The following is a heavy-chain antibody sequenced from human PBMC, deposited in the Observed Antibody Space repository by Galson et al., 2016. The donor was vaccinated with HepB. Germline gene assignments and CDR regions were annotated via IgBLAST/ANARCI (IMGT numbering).Heavy chain of an antibody. D-gene: IGHD4-23*01. Sequence: SVKVSCKASGGTFSSYAISWVRQAPGQGLEWMGGCIPIFGRADYAQKFQGRVTITADESTSIAYMELSSLRSDDTAVYYCASEYGGYLEYWGQGTLVTVST. J-gene: IGHJ4*02. CDR2: CIPIFGRA. CDR1: GGTFSSYA. CDR3: ASEYGGYLEY. V-gene: IGHV1-69*13.